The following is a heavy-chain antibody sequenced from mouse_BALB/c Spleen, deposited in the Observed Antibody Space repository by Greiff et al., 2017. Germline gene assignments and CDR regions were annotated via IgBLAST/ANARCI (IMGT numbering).Heavy chain of an antibody. CDR1: GFTFSSFG. D-gene: IGHD1-1*01. CDR2: ISSGSSTI. V-gene: IGHV5-17*02. J-gene: IGHJ4*01. CDR3: ARYYYGSTDAMDY. Sequence: EVKLVESGGGLVQPGGSRKLSCAASGFTFSSFGMHWVRQAPEKGLEWVAYISSGSSTIYYADTVKGRFTISRDNPKNTLFLQMTSLRSEDTAMYYCARYYYGSTDAMDYWGQGTSVTVSS.